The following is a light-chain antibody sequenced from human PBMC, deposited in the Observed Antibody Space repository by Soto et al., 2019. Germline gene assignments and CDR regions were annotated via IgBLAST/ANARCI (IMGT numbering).Light chain of an antibody. CDR3: QQRTTWPT. J-gene: IGKJ4*01. Sequence: EIVLTQSPGTLSLSPGERATLSCRASQTISSTYLAWYQQKPGQAPRLLIYGASRRATDIPDRFSGSGSGTDFTLTISSLEPEDFAVYYCQQRTTWPTFGGGTKVEIK. V-gene: IGKV3D-20*02. CDR2: GAS. CDR1: QTISSTY.